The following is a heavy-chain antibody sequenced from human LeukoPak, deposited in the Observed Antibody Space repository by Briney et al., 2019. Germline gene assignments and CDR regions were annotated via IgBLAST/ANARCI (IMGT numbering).Heavy chain of an antibody. D-gene: IGHD3-10*02. CDR2: ISSSSSYI. CDR3: ARDDPMSQTDFDY. J-gene: IGHJ4*02. V-gene: IGHV3-21*01. Sequence: GGSLRLSCAASGFTFSSYSMNWVRQAPGKGLEWVSSISSSSSYIYYADSVKGRFTISRDNAKNSLYLQMNSLRAEDTAVYYCARDDPMSQTDFDYWGQGTLVTVSS. CDR1: GFTFSSYS.